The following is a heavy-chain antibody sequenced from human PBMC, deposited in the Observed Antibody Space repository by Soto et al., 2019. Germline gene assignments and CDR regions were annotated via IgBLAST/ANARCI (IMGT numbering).Heavy chain of an antibody. CDR1: GFTFDDYA. V-gene: IGHV3-9*01. Sequence: GGSLRLSCAASGFTFDDYAMHWVRQAPGKGLEWVSGISWNSGSIGYADSVKGRFTISRDNAKNSLYLQMNSLRAEDTALYYCAKGFIAEAIFDIWGQGTMVTVSS. D-gene: IGHD6-13*01. J-gene: IGHJ3*02. CDR3: AKGFIAEAIFDI. CDR2: ISWNSGSI.